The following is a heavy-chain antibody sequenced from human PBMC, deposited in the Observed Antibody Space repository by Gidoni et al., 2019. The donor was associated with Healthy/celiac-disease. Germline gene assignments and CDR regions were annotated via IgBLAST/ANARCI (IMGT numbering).Heavy chain of an antibody. CDR2: INHSGST. CDR1: GGSFSGYY. V-gene: IGHV4-34*01. D-gene: IGHD3-10*01. CDR3: ARVPLWFGEPSHHYGMDV. Sequence: QVQLQQWGAGLLKPSETLSLTCAVYGGSFSGYYWSWIRQPPGKGLEWIGEINHSGSTNYNPSLKSRVTISVDTSKNQFSLKLSSVTAADTAVYYCARVPLWFGEPSHHYGMDVWGQGTTVTVSS. J-gene: IGHJ6*02.